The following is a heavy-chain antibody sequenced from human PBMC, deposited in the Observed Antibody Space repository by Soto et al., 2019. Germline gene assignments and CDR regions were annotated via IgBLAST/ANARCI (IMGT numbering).Heavy chain of an antibody. CDR2: IYYSGST. CDR1: GGSISSSSYY. D-gene: IGHD3-10*01. Sequence: TSETLSLTCTVSGGSISSSSYYWGWIRQPPGKGLEWIGSIYYSGSTYYNPSLKSRVTISVDTSKNQFSLKLSSVTAADTAVYYCAGYEMVRFGYWGQGTLVTVSS. V-gene: IGHV4-39*01. J-gene: IGHJ4*02. CDR3: AGYEMVRFGY.